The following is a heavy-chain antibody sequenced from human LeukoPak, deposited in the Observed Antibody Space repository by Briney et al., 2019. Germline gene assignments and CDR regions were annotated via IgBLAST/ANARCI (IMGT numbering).Heavy chain of an antibody. J-gene: IGHJ4*02. CDR3: ASSSYYDSSGYSH. Sequence: SETLSLTCTVSGGSISSYYWSWIRQPPGKGLEWIGYIYYSGSTNYNPSLKSRVTISVDTSKNQFSLKLSSVTAADTAVYYCASSSYYDSSGYSHWGQGTLVTVSS. V-gene: IGHV4-59*01. CDR2: IYYSGST. D-gene: IGHD3-22*01. CDR1: GGSISSYY.